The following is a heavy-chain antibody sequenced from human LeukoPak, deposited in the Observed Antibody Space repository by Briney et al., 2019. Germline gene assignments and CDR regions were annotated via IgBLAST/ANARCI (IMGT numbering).Heavy chain of an antibody. J-gene: IGHJ6*03. CDR1: GFTVSSNY. Sequence: GGSLRLSCAASGFTVSSNYMSWVRQAPGKGLEWVSVIYSGGSTYYADSVKGRFTISRDNSKNTLYLQMNSLRAEDTAVYYCASSRVDSSGYPASIYYYYYYMDVWGKGTTVTISS. CDR2: IYSGGST. D-gene: IGHD3-22*01. V-gene: IGHV3-53*01. CDR3: ASSRVDSSGYPASIYYYYYYMDV.